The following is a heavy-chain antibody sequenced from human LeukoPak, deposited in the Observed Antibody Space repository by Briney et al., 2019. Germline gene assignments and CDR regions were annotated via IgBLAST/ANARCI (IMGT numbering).Heavy chain of an antibody. Sequence: GGSLRLSCAASGFTFSSYAMSWVRQAPGKGLEWVSAISGSGGSTYYADSVKCRFTISRDNSKNTLYLQMNSLRAEDTAVYYCAKAYYYDSSGYPFDPWGQGTLVTVSS. CDR3: AKAYYYDSSGYPFDP. J-gene: IGHJ5*02. D-gene: IGHD3-22*01. CDR1: GFTFSSYA. V-gene: IGHV3-23*01. CDR2: ISGSGGST.